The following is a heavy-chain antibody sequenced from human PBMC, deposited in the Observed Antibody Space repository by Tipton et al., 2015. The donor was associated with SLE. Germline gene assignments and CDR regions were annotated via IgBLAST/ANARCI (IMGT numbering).Heavy chain of an antibody. V-gene: IGHV4-34*01. CDR3: ARGGMLDP. Sequence: TLSLTCTVSGGAISTYYWSWLRQSPGKGLEWIGEINRGGITNYNPSLKSRVTISVDRSKNQFSLKLTSVTAADTAVYYCARGGMLDPWGPGTLVIVSS. J-gene: IGHJ5*02. CDR2: INRGGIT. CDR1: GGAISTYY.